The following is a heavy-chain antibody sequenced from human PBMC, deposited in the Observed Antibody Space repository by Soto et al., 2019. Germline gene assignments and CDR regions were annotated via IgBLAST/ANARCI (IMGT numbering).Heavy chain of an antibody. CDR1: GYTLTELS. J-gene: IGHJ3*02. CDR3: ATGYCSGGSCYSAFDI. CDR2: FDPEDGET. V-gene: IGHV1-24*01. Sequence: ASVKVSCKVSGYTLTELSMHWVRQAPGKGLGWMGGFDPEDGETIYAQKFQGRVTMTEDTSTDTAYMELSSLRSEETAVYYCATGYCSGGSCYSAFDIWGQGTMVTVSS. D-gene: IGHD2-15*01.